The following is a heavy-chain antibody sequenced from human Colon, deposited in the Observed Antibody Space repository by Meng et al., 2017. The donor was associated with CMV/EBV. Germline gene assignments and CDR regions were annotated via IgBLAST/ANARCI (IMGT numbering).Heavy chain of an antibody. D-gene: IGHD1-26*01. CDR2: INSNSGAT. CDR3: ARDPSGSRVPFDY. V-gene: IGHV1-2*02. CDR1: GYTCSDYH. Sequence: GQVVQFAAEVKNPGASLKVSCKTSGYTCSDYHIPWVRQAPGQGLEWIGWINSNSGATAYAQKFQGRFTMTRDTSITTVYMELSSLRSDDTAVYYCARDPSGSRVPFDYWGQGSLVTVSS. J-gene: IGHJ4*02.